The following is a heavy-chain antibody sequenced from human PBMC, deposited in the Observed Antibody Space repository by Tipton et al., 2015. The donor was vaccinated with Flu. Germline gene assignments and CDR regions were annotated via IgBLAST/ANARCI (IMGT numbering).Heavy chain of an antibody. D-gene: IGHD2-21*01. J-gene: IGHJ4*02. CDR1: GFTFSTYW. V-gene: IGHV3-7*03. CDR3: ARQMGGGDCY. CDR2: INQDGSVK. Sequence: GSLRLSCAASGFTFSTYWMTWVRQAPGKGLEWVANINQDGSVKYYVDSVKGRFTISRDNAKNSLYLQMNSLRADDTAVYYCARQMGGGDCYWGQGALVTVSS.